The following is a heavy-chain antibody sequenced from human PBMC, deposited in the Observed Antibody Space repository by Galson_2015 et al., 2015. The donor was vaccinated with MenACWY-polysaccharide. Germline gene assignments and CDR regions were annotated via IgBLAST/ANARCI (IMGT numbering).Heavy chain of an antibody. Sequence: TLSLTCIVSGDSTRSGGYYWSWIRQHPGKGLEWMGYIHYRGSTSYNPSLKSRLLISGDASNGQFSLKLSSVTAADTAVYYCARYNIAAGDFDYWGQGALVTVSS. D-gene: IGHD6-25*01. CDR3: ARYNIAAGDFDY. CDR2: IHYRGST. J-gene: IGHJ4*02. CDR1: GDSTRSGGYY. V-gene: IGHV4-31*03.